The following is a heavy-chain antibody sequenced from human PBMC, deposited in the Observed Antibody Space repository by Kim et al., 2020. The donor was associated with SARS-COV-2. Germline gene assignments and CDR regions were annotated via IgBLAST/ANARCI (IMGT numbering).Heavy chain of an antibody. CDR1: GFTFSRSW. V-gene: IGHV3-7*01. Sequence: GGSLRLSCAASGFTFSRSWMNWVRQTPGKGLEWVANIKNDGNEKNYVDSLKGRFTISRDNSENSVYLQMNSLRAEDTAVYYCVKALGSRPEGYWGQGTLVTVSS. D-gene: IGHD2-2*01. J-gene: IGHJ4*02. CDR2: IKNDGNEK. CDR3: VKALGSRPEGY.